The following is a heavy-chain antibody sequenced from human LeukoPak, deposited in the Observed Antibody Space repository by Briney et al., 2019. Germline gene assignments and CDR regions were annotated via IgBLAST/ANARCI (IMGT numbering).Heavy chain of an antibody. V-gene: IGHV3-11*05. CDR2: ISSSSSYT. D-gene: IGHD4-17*01. CDR3: AKGSYGDPTRFDP. J-gene: IGHJ5*02. Sequence: PGGSLRLSCAASGFTFSDYYMSWIRQAPGKGLEWVSYISSSSSYTNYADSVKGRFTISRDNAKNSLYLQMNSLRAEDTAVYYCAKGSYGDPTRFDPWGQGTLVTVSS. CDR1: GFTFSDYY.